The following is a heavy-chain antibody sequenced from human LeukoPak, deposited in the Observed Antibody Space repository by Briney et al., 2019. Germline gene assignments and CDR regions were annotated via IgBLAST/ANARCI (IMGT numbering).Heavy chain of an antibody. D-gene: IGHD3-22*01. J-gene: IGHJ4*02. V-gene: IGHV3-74*01. CDR2: INSDGSST. CDR1: GFTFSXXX. CDR3: ARGPGYYDSSGNYPY. Sequence: GGSLRLSCXASGFTFSXXXXXXXXQAPGXXXXXXXXINSDGSSTSYADSVKGRFTISRDNAKNTLYLQMNSLRAEDTAVYYCARGPGYYDSSGNYPYWGQGTLVTVSS.